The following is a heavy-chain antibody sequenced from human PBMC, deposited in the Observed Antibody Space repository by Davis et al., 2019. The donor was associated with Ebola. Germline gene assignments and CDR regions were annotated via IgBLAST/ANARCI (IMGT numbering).Heavy chain of an antibody. D-gene: IGHD3-9*01. CDR1: GFTFSDYY. Sequence: GESLKISCAASGFTFSDYYMSWIRQAPGKGLEWVSYISSSGSTIYYADSVEGRFTISRDNAKNTVFLQMDSLRAEDTAVYYCTKDFDYEKAYWGQGSLVTVSS. J-gene: IGHJ4*02. V-gene: IGHV3-11*04. CDR2: ISSSGSTI. CDR3: TKDFDYEKAY.